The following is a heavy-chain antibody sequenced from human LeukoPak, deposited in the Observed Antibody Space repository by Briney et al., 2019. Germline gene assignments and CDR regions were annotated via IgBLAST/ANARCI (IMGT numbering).Heavy chain of an antibody. CDR2: IYYSGST. J-gene: IGHJ4*02. CDR3: ARDSYYYDSSGTIGGGFDY. D-gene: IGHD3-22*01. Sequence: PSQTLSLTCTVSGGSISSGGYYWSWIRQHPGKGLEWIGYIYYSGSTYYNPSLKSRVTISVDTSKNQFSLKLSSVTAADTAVYYCARDSYYYDSSGTIGGGFDYWAQGTLVTVSS. CDR1: GGSISSGGYY. V-gene: IGHV4-31*03.